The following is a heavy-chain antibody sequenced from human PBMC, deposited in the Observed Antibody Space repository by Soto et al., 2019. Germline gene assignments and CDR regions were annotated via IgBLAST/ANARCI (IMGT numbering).Heavy chain of an antibody. CDR1: GYTFTSYG. Sequence: QVQLVQSGAEVKKPGASVKVSCKASGYTFTSYGISWVRQAPGQGLEWMGWISAYNGNTNYAQKLQGCVTMTTDTATSTASMELRSLRSDDTAVYYCARDPPYSSGWYAGFDPWGQGTLVTVSS. CDR3: ARDPPYSSGWYAGFDP. V-gene: IGHV1-18*01. D-gene: IGHD6-19*01. CDR2: ISAYNGNT. J-gene: IGHJ5*02.